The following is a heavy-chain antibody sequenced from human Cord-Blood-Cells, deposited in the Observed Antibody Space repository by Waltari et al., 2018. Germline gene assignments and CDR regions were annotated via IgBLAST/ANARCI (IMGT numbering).Heavy chain of an antibody. D-gene: IGHD6-25*01. CDR2: IAYDGSNK. Sequence: QVQLVESGGGVVQPGRSLRLSCAASGFTFSSYGMHWVRQAPGKGLEWVAVIAYDGSNKYYADSVKGRFTISRDNSKNTLYLQMNSLRAEDTAVYYCAKFTARIGFDYWGQGTLVTVSS. V-gene: IGHV3-30*18. J-gene: IGHJ4*02. CDR1: GFTFSSYG. CDR3: AKFTARIGFDY.